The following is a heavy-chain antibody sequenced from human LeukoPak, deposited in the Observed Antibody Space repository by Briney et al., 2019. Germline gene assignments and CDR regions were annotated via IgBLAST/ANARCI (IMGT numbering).Heavy chain of an antibody. V-gene: IGHV4-4*09. D-gene: IGHD1-14*01. CDR2: IYTSGST. CDR3: ARQPLPGSYWFFDL. CDR1: GASIRRYY. Sequence: SETLSLTCRVSGASIRRYYWSWIRQPPGKGLEWIGYIYTSGSTNNSPSLKGRVSLSMDTSKNHFSLTLSPVTAADTAVYYCARQPLPGSYWFFDLWGRGTLVTVSS. J-gene: IGHJ2*01.